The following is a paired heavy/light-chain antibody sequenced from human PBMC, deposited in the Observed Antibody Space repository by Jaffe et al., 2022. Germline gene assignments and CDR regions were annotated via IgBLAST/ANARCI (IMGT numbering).Light chain of an antibody. CDR2: AAS. Sequence: DIQLTQSPSFLSASVGDRVTITCRASQGISSYLAWYQQKPGKAPKLLIYAASTLQSGVPSRFSGSGSGTEFTLTISSLQPEDFATYYCQQLNSYPQYTFGQGTKLEIK. V-gene: IGKV1-9*01. CDR1: QGISSY. CDR3: QQLNSYPQYT. J-gene: IGKJ2*01.
Heavy chain of an antibody. J-gene: IGHJ2*01. CDR2: IGTAGDT. CDR1: GFTFSSYD. CDR3: ARVSTTVVVRLGLVPYFDL. V-gene: IGHV3-13*01. Sequence: EVQLVESGGGLVQPGGSLRLSCAASGFTFSSYDMHWVRQATGKGLEWVSAIGTAGDTYYPGSVKGRFTISRENAKNSLYLQMNSLRAGDTAVYYCARVSTTVVVRLGLVPYFDLWGRGTLVTVSS. D-gene: IGHD4-17*01.